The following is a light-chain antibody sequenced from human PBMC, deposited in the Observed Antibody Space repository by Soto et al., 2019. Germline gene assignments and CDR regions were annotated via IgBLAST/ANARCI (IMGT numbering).Light chain of an antibody. V-gene: IGKV3-20*01. Sequence: EIVLTQSPGTLSLSPEQRATLSCRASQSVSSSYLAWYQQKPGQAPRLLIYGASSRATGIPDRFSGSGAGTDFTRTSSRWEPEDFALYYCQEYGSSPKTFGQGTKVQIK. J-gene: IGKJ1*01. CDR3: QEYGSSPKT. CDR1: QSVSSSY. CDR2: GAS.